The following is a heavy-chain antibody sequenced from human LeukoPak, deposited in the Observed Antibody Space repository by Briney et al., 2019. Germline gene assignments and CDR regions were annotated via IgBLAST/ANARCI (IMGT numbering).Heavy chain of an antibody. V-gene: IGHV4-39*01. J-gene: IGHJ5*02. CDR3: ASQGIAAAGTQNWFDP. CDR2: ISYSGNT. D-gene: IGHD6-13*01. Sequence: SETLSLTCTISGGFFSVSTHSWGWIRQPPGKRLEWIGSISYSGNTYFNPSLKSRVTISVGTSKNQFSLKLSSVTAADTAVYYCASQGIAAAGTQNWFDPWGQGTLVTVSS. CDR1: GGFFSVSTHS.